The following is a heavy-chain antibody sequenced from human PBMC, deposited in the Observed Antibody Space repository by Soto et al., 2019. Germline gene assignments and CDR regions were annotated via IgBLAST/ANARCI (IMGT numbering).Heavy chain of an antibody. Sequence: EVQLVESGGGLVQPGRSLRLSCAASGFTFDDYAMHWVRQAPGKGLEWVSGISWNSGSIGYADSVKGRFTISRDNAKNSLYLQMNSLRAEDTALYYCAKTEKEETQDGDYVLSYYYYYMDVWGKGTTVTVSS. CDR2: ISWNSGSI. CDR1: GFTFDDYA. D-gene: IGHD4-17*01. V-gene: IGHV3-9*01. CDR3: AKTEKEETQDGDYVLSYYYYYMDV. J-gene: IGHJ6*03.